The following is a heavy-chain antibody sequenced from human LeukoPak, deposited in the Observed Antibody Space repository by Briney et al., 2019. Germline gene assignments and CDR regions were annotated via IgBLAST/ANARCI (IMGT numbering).Heavy chain of an antibody. J-gene: IGHJ4*02. CDR2: ISSSSSYI. V-gene: IGHV3-21*01. CDR3: ARGVRPKHPYYDSSGPSFDY. Sequence: GGSLRLSCAASGFTFSSYSMNWVRQAPGKGLEWVSSISSSSSYIYYADSVKGRFTISRDNSKNTLYLQMNSLRAEDTAVYYCARGVRPKHPYYDSSGPSFDYWGQGTLVTVSS. CDR1: GFTFSSYS. D-gene: IGHD3-22*01.